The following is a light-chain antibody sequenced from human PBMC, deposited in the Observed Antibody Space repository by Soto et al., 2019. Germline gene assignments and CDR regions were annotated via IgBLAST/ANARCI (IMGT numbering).Light chain of an antibody. CDR3: QQYETFSGT. V-gene: IGKV1-5*01. Sequence: DIPMTHSPSTLSASVRDTVTVTCRASQSVSGWLAWYQQKPGEAPKLLIYDASALPRGVPSRFSGSGSGTKFTLTIASLQPDDFATYYCQQYETFSGTFGPGTRLEIK. J-gene: IGKJ5*01. CDR1: QSVSGW. CDR2: DAS.